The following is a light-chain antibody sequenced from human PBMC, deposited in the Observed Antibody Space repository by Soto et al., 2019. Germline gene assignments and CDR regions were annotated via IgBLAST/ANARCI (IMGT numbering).Light chain of an antibody. CDR1: SSDVGAYKY. J-gene: IGLJ3*02. V-gene: IGLV2-8*01. CDR2: EVT. CDR3: TSYVGNAIWV. Sequence: QSALTQPPSASGSPGQSVTISCTGTSSDVGAYKYVSWYQQYPGKAPKLMIYEVTKRPSGVPDRFSGSKSGNTASLTVSGLQAEDEADYYCTSYVGNAIWVFGGGTK.